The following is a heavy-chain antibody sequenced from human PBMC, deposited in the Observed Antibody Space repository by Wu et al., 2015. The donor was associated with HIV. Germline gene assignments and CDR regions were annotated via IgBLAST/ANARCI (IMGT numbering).Heavy chain of an antibody. D-gene: IGHD3-22*01. Sequence: QVQLVQSGGDVKKSGASVKVSCKASGYTFITHAITWVRQAPGQRPEWMGWITTNNGYTKYAQKFQDRLSLTTDTSATTVYMELRSLRSDDTAVYYCARVFEDSSGYYSWFDPWGQGTLVTSPQ. CDR2: ITTNNGYT. V-gene: IGHV1-18*01. J-gene: IGHJ5*02. CDR3: ARVFEDSSGYYSWFDP. CDR1: GYTFITHA.